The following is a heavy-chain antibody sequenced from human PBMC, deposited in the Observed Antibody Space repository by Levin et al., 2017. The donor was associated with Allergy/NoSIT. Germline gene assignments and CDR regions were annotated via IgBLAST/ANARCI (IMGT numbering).Heavy chain of an antibody. V-gene: IGHV4-34*01. D-gene: IGHD1-1*01. CDR3: ARRLSINWDLWFDP. CDR2: VSQSGST. CDR1: GGSLSNYY. Sequence: SQTLSLTCGVHGGSLSNYYWTWIRQPPGKGLEWIGEVSQSGSTLYNSSLKSRVTISLDTSKNQFSLKLTSVTAADTAAYFCARRLSINWDLWFDPWGQGTLVTVSS. J-gene: IGHJ5*02.